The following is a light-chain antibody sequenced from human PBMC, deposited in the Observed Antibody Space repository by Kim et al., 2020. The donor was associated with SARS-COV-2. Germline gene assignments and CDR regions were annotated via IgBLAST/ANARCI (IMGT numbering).Light chain of an antibody. Sequence: SVSLGDTVTITCQANQDIKKSLNWFQQKPGQAPKVRISDVSTLQTGVSSRFSGSGSGTHFTFIINSLQPDDVATYYCQQYDNLPYTFGQGTKLEI. CDR1: QDIKKS. CDR2: DVS. V-gene: IGKV1-33*01. J-gene: IGKJ2*01. CDR3: QQYDNLPYT.